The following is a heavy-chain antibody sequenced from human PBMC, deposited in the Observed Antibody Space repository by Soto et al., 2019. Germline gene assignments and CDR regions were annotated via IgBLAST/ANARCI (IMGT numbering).Heavy chain of an antibody. D-gene: IGHD3-3*01. Sequence: PSETLSLTCTVSGGSISSYYWSWIRRPPGKGLEWIGYIYYSGSTNYNPSLKSRVTISVDTSKNQFSLKLSSVTAADTAVYYCARTSRRFGEKRNFDYWGQGTLVTVSS. CDR2: IYYSGST. J-gene: IGHJ4*02. CDR3: ARTSRRFGEKRNFDY. CDR1: GGSISSYY. V-gene: IGHV4-59*01.